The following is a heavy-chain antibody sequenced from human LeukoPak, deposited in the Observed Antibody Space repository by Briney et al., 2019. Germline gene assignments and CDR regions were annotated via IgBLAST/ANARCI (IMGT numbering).Heavy chain of an antibody. CDR3: ARRGSGNGGTYAGMDV. D-gene: IGHD4/OR15-4a*01. CDR2: VLFTGSA. Sequence: PSETLSLTCTVSGGSISNGLYYWDWIRQPPGKGLEWIGSVLFTGSAWVNPPLNSRVTMSVDTTKNKFSLKLRSVSAEDRAVDYCARRGSGNGGTYAGMDVWGQGTTVTVSS. V-gene: IGHV4-39*01. CDR1: GGSISNGLYY. J-gene: IGHJ6*02.